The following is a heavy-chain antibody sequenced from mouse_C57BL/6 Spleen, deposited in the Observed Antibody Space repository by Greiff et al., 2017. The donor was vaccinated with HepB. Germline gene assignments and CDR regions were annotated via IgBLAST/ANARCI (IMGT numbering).Heavy chain of an antibody. Sequence: EVKLQESGGGLVQPGGSMKLSCVASGFTFSNYWMNWVRQSPEKGLEWVAQIRLKSDNYATHYAESVKGRFTISRDDSKSSVYLQMNNLRAEDTGIYYCTGGRGSAYWGQGTLVTVSA. CDR1: GFTFSNYW. CDR3: TGGRGSAY. CDR2: IRLKSDNYAT. V-gene: IGHV6-3*01. J-gene: IGHJ3*01.